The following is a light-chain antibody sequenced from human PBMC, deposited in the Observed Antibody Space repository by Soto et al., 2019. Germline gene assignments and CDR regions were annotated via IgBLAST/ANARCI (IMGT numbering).Light chain of an antibody. CDR3: CSFAGGPYV. CDR1: SSDVRNYNL. Sequence: QSALTQPASVSGSPGQSITISCTGSSSDVRNYNLISWYQQHPGKAPTLMIFEVNKRSSGVSDRFSGSRSGNTASLTISGLRAEDEAHYYCCSFAGGPYVFGTGTKLTVL. J-gene: IGLJ1*01. V-gene: IGLV2-23*02. CDR2: EVN.